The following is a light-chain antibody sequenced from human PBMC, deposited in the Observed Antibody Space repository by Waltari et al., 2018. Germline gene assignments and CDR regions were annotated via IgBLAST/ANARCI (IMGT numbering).Light chain of an antibody. CDR1: SSDVGGFNT. CDR3: SSFTSSSTLRV. J-gene: IGLJ3*02. Sequence: QFALTQPAAVSGSPGQSITLSCTGPSSDVGGFNTVSGYQQHPGKAPKLMIYDVTKRPSGVSTRFSGSKSGNTASLTISGLQAEDEADYYCSSFTSSSTLRVFGGGTKLTVL. CDR2: DVT. V-gene: IGLV2-14*01.